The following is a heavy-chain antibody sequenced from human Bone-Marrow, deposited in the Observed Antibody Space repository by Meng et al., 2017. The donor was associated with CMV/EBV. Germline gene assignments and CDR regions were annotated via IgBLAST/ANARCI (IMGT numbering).Heavy chain of an antibody. CDR3: ARLQPVPFSSGWLYNWFDP. CDR1: NNKTYF. V-gene: IGHV4-39*01. Sequence: NNKTYFWGWIRQPPGKALQWIGTIFNSGTTYYSPSFKSRITISADTSKNQFSLKVNSVTAADTAVYYCARLQPVPFSSGWLYNWFDPWGQGTLVTVSS. D-gene: IGHD6-19*01. J-gene: IGHJ5*02. CDR2: IFNSGTT.